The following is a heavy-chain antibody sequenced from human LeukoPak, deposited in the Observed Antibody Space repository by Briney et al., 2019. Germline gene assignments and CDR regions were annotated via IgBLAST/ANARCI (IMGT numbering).Heavy chain of an antibody. CDR2: ISHTSDAI. Sequence: PGGSLRLSCAASGFTSTRFNMNWVRQAPGKGLEWVSYISHTSDAIYYPDSVKGRFTISRDNAKNSLYLQMNSLRDEDTAVYYCARASPSGYDYWGQGTLVTVSS. D-gene: IGHD3-22*01. CDR1: GFTSTRFN. J-gene: IGHJ4*02. CDR3: ARASPSGYDY. V-gene: IGHV3-48*02.